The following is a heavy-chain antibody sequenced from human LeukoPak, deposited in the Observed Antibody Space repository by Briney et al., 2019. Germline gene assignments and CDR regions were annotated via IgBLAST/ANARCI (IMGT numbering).Heavy chain of an antibody. CDR3: TRDMFGGDDF. CDR1: GFTFSSYW. D-gene: IGHD3-10*02. J-gene: IGHJ4*02. CDR2: INSDGSYT. Sequence: GGPLRLSCAASGFTFSSYWMHWVRQAPGKGLVWVSRINSDGSYTSNADSVKGRFTISRDNAKNTLYLQMNSLRAEDTAVYYCTRDMFGGDDFWGQGTLVTVSS. V-gene: IGHV3-74*01.